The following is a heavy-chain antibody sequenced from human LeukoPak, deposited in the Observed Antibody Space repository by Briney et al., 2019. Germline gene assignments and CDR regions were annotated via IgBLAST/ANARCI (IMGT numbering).Heavy chain of an antibody. Sequence: GGSLRLSCAASGFTFSSYAMSWVRQAPGKGLEWVSAVSGSGGNTYYADSVKGRFTISRDNSKNTLYLQMNSLRAEDTAIYYCAKELAATGSYYFDYWGQGTLVTVSS. CDR2: VSGSGGNT. D-gene: IGHD6-13*01. V-gene: IGHV3-23*01. J-gene: IGHJ4*02. CDR3: AKELAATGSYYFDY. CDR1: GFTFSSYA.